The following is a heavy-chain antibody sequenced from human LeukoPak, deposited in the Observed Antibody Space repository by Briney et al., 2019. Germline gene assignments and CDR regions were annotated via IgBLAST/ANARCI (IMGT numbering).Heavy chain of an antibody. CDR2: INSDGSGT. CDR3: ARTAYDSSAYYDY. CDR1: GFTFSSYW. Sequence: GGSLRLSCAASGFTFSSYWMHWVHQAPGKGLVWVSRINSDGSGTTYADSVKGRFTISRDNAKNTLYLQMNSLRAEDTAVYYCARTAYDSSAYYDYWGQGILVTVSS. J-gene: IGHJ4*02. D-gene: IGHD3-22*01. V-gene: IGHV3-74*01.